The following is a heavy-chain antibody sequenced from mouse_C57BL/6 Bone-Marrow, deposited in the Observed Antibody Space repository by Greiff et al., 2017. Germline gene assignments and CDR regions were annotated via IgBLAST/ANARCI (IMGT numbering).Heavy chain of an antibody. V-gene: IGHV1-52*01. Sequence: VQLQQPGAELVRPGSSVKLSCKASGYTFTSYWMHWVKQRPIQGLEWIGNIDPSDSETHYNQKFKDKATLTVDKSSSTAYMQLSSLTSEDSAVYYCARNGSSYYWYFDVWGTGTTVTVSS. J-gene: IGHJ1*03. CDR1: GYTFTSYW. CDR3: ARNGSSYYWYFDV. CDR2: IDPSDSET. D-gene: IGHD1-1*01.